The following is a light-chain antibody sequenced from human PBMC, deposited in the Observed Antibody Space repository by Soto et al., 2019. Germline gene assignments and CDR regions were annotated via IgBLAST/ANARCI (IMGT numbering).Light chain of an antibody. CDR1: QSLLHSNGYNY. CDR2: LGS. CDR3: MQAIQTPLT. Sequence: DIVMTQSPLSLPVTPGEPASISCRSSQSLLHSNGYNYLDWYLQKPGQSPQLLIYLGSNRASGVPDKFSGRGSGTDVTLKISRVEAEDVGVYYCMQAIQTPLTCGGATQVEIK. V-gene: IGKV2-28*01. J-gene: IGKJ4*01.